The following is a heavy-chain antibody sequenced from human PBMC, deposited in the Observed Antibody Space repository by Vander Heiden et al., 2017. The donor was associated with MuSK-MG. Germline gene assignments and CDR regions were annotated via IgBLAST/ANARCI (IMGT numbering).Heavy chain of an antibody. Sequence: QVQLVESGGGVVQPGRSLRLSCPASGFPLSGYAMHWVRQAPGKGLEWVAIISYDGSYKHYIDSVKGRFTISSDASENTLFLQMNSLRVDDTAVYYCAKDRSGSYVFDHWGQGTLVTVSP. CDR1: GFPLSGYA. CDR3: AKDRSGSYVFDH. J-gene: IGHJ4*02. CDR2: ISYDGSYK. V-gene: IGHV3-30*04. D-gene: IGHD3-10*01.